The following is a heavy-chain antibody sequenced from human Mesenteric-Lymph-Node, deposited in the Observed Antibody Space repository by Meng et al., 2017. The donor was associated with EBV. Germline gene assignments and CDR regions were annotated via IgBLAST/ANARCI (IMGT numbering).Heavy chain of an antibody. CDR1: CFSLTISGLG. CDR3: VHITSYSLIPY. Sequence: QIPLKECVPTLLTSIQALTLACTFSCFSLTISGLGVAWIRQPPGMALDWLAVIYWEGDKRYSPSLDSRLTITKYISRKQVVFGMTNMDPVDTATYYCVHITSYSLIPYWGQGTLVTVSS. V-gene: IGHV2-5*02. J-gene: IGHJ4*02. CDR2: IYWEGDK. D-gene: IGHD2-21*01.